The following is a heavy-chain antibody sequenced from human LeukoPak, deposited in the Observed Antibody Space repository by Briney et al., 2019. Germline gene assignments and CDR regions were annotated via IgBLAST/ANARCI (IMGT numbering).Heavy chain of an antibody. CDR1: GFTFSSYE. V-gene: IGHV3-48*03. CDR3: ARAGYCSGGSCYSYYYGMDV. J-gene: IGHJ6*02. D-gene: IGHD2-15*01. Sequence: PGGSLRLSCAASGFTFSSYEMNWVRRAPGKGLEWVSYISSSGSTIYYADSVKGRFTISRDNAKNSLYLQMNSLRAEDTAVYYCARAGYCSGGSCYSYYYGMDVWGQGTTVTVSS. CDR2: ISSSGSTI.